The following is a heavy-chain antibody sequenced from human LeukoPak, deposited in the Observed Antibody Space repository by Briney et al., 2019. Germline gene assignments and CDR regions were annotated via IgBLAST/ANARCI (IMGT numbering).Heavy chain of an antibody. J-gene: IGHJ3*02. Sequence: WVALRLSCAGCGFTFSSCAISWVRQAPGKGLEGFSAISSGGNTYYPDSVTGRFTISRGNSKSTLYLQMNSLRAEDTAVYYCAPLEVQKDNASDIGGQETMATVS. CDR2: ISSGGNT. CDR1: GFTFSSCA. CDR3: APLEVQKDNASDI. V-gene: IGHV3-23*01.